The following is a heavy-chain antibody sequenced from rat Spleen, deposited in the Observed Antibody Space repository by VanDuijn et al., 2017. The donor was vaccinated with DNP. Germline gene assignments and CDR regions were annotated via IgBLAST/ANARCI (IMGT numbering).Heavy chain of an antibody. J-gene: IGHJ3*01. V-gene: IGHV2S12*01. D-gene: IGHD1-11*01. Sequence: QVQLKESGPGLVEPSQTLSLTCAVSGFSLTSYGVSWVRQPPGKGLEWIAGMSSDGHTYYYSVLKSRLSISRDTSKSQVFLKMNSLQTEDTAMYFCARWEGINAYWGQGTLVTVSS. CDR1: GFSLTSYG. CDR3: ARWEGINAY. CDR2: MSSDGHT.